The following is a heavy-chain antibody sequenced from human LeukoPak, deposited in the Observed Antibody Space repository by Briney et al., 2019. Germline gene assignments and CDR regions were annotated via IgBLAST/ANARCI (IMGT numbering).Heavy chain of an antibody. CDR1: GGSISSGSYY. CDR3: ARLVPERFFQLNPEGYYDY. D-gene: IGHD3-3*01. Sequence: MASETLSLTCTVSGGSISSGSYYWSWIRQPAGKGLEWIGRIYTSGSTNYNPSLKSRVSMSIDTSKNQFSLKLISVTAADTAVYYCARLVPERFFQLNPEGYYDYWGQGTLVTVSS. J-gene: IGHJ4*02. CDR2: IYTSGST. V-gene: IGHV4-61*02.